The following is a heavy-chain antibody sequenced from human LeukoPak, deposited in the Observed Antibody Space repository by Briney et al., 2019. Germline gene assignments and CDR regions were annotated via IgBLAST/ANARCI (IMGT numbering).Heavy chain of an antibody. J-gene: IGHJ4*02. D-gene: IGHD1-26*01. CDR3: ARDPERGSYFDY. Sequence: GGSLRLSCAASGFTFSSYWMTWVRQAPGKGLEWVASMNQDGSERYYVDSSRGRFTISRDNAKNSLSLQMNGLRADDTAVYYCARDPERGSYFDYWGQGTPVTVSS. V-gene: IGHV3-7*01. CDR1: GFTFSSYW. CDR2: MNQDGSER.